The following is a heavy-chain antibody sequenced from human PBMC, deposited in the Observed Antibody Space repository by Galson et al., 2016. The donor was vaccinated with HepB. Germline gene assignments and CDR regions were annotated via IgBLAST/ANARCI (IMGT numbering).Heavy chain of an antibody. J-gene: IGHJ4*02. V-gene: IGHV1-18*01. D-gene: IGHD3-3*01. CDR2: ISAYNGNT. CDR3: ARDQAGYYDFWSGYYTGIDY. Sequence: SVKVSCKASGYSFTNHGINWVRQAPGQGLEWMGWISAYNGNTNYAQKLQVRITMTRDISTSTTYMEMRSLRSDDTAVYYCARDQAGYYDFWSGYYTGIDYWGQGTLVTVSS. CDR1: GYSFTNHG.